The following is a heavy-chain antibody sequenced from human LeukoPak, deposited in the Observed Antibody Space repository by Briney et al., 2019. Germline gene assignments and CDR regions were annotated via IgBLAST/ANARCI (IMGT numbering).Heavy chain of an antibody. CDR3: AREGVAVAGTVDY. D-gene: IGHD6-19*01. CDR1: GFTFSSYE. J-gene: IGHJ4*02. CDR2: ISSSGSTI. V-gene: IGHV3-48*03. Sequence: PGGSLRLSCVASGFTFSSYEMNWVRQAPGKGLEWVSYISSSGSTIYYADSVKGRFTISRDNAKNSLYLQMNSLRAEDTAVYYCAREGVAVAGTVDYWGQGTLVTVSS.